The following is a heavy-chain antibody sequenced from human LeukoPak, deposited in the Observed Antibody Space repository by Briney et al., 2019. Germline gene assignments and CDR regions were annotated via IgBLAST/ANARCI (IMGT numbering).Heavy chain of an antibody. Sequence: SETLSLTCAVSGVSFNDYYWSWVRQTPGKGLEWIGEINHSGYTNDSPSLKSRVTLSIDTSRKQFSLNLRSVTVADTGIYYCTRMAAGHDYWGQGTLVTVSS. J-gene: IGHJ4*02. D-gene: IGHD5-24*01. CDR3: TRMAAGHDY. CDR1: GVSFNDYY. CDR2: INHSGYT. V-gene: IGHV4-34*01.